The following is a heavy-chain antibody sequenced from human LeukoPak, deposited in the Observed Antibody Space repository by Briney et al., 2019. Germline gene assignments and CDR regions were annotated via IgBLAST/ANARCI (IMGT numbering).Heavy chain of an antibody. CDR3: AREAVRVDAFDI. CDR1: AYTFGSVC. V-gene: IGHV5-51*01. Sequence: ESPQIPSYASAYTFGSVCVGCLGHLPARHRVWLGIMFPSDADTKSCPSIQGQVTISVDRSINTAYLEWMRLRATDTAMYECAREAVRVDAFDIWGQGKRVTVSS. D-gene: IGHD4-17*01. J-gene: IGHJ3*02. CDR2: MFPSDADT.